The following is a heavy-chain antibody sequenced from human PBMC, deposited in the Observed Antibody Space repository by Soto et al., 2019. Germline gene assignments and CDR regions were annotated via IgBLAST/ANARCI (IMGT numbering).Heavy chain of an antibody. CDR1: SGPDRSHN. D-gene: IGHD4-17*01. CDR3: VRQGIDYLHGLVDV. Sequence: SETLSLTCTVSSGPDRSHNWGCIRQPPGRGLEWIGYVYYTGDTAYNPSLRGRVTISADTSTNDISLTLNSVTAADTAVYYCVRQGIDYLHGLVDVWGQGTTVTVSS. J-gene: IGHJ6*02. CDR2: VYYTGDT. V-gene: IGHV4-59*08.